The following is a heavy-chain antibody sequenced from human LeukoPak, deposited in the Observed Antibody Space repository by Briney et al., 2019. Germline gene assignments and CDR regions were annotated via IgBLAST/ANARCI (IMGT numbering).Heavy chain of an antibody. Sequence: PGRSLRLSCAASGFTFSSYAMYWVRQAPGKGLEWVAVISYDGSNKYYADSVKGRFTVSRDSSKNTLYLHMNSLRAEDTAVYYCAKAQGQQWVLGHWGRGTLVTVSS. J-gene: IGHJ4*02. V-gene: IGHV3-30*04. CDR3: AKAQGQQWVLGH. D-gene: IGHD6-19*01. CDR2: ISYDGSNK. CDR1: GFTFSSYA.